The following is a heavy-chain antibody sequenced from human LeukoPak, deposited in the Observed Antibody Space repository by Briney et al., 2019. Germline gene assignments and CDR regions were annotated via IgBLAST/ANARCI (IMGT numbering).Heavy chain of an antibody. J-gene: IGHJ6*02. V-gene: IGHV4-59*01. CDR3: ARDYCSGGSCRPDYGMDV. CDR2: IYYSGST. Sequence: SETLSLTFIVSGGSISSYYWSWIRQPPGKGLEWIGYIYYSGSTNYNPSLKSRVTISVDTSKNQFSLKLSSVTAADTAVYYCARDYCSGGSCRPDYGMDVWGQGTTVTVSS. CDR1: GGSISSYY. D-gene: IGHD2-15*01.